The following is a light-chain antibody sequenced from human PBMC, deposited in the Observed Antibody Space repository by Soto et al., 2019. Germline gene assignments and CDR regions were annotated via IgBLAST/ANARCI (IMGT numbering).Light chain of an antibody. V-gene: IGKV2-28*01. CDR2: LGS. CDR3: MQARHTQYT. J-gene: IGKJ2*01. Sequence: DIVMTQSPLSLPVTPGEPASISCRSSQSLLYSNGYNYLDWYLQKPGQSPHLLIYLGSSRASGVPDRVSGSGLCTDFTLKISRVEAEDVGVYYCMQARHTQYTFGQGTKLEIK. CDR1: QSLLYSNGYNY.